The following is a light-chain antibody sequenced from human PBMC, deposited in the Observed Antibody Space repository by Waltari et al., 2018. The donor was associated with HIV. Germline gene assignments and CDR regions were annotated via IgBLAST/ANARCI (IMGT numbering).Light chain of an antibody. CDR3: ASNRLDYTLI. CDR1: TTDPRFYQY. Sequence: QSPLTQPASVSVFLVHSIIISCTVLTTDPRFYQYVSWYQQYPGKIPRLIICDINNRPSGVADHYSGSRSGNSASLTFSGLQSGDEAHYYCASNRLDYTLIFGGGTKLTVL. J-gene: IGLJ2*01. CDR2: DIN. V-gene: IGLV2-14*03.